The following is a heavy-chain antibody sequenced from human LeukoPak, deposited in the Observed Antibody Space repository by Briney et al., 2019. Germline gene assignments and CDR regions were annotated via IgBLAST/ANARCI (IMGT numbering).Heavy chain of an antibody. CDR3: ARLTSKPHYDSSGYYYFDY. CDR1: GYSFTSYW. J-gene: IGHJ4*02. D-gene: IGHD3-22*01. Sequence: GESLQISCQGSGYSFTSYWIGWVRQMPGKGLEWMGIIYPGDSDTRYSPSFQGQVTISADKSISTAYLQWSSLKASDTAMYYCARLTSKPHYDSSGYYYFDYWGQGTLVTVSS. CDR2: IYPGDSDT. V-gene: IGHV5-51*01.